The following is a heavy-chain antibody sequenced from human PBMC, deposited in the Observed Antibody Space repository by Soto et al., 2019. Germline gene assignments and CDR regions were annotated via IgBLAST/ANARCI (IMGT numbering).Heavy chain of an antibody. CDR1: GYTFTSYA. Sequence: QVQLVQSGAEVKKPGASVKVSCKASGYTFTSYAMHWVRQAPGQRLEWMGWINAGNGNTKYSQKFQGRVNITRDTYESKAYMELRSMRSAATAVYYCARDRLGYCSSTSCSMFDYWGQGTLVTVSS. CDR2: INAGNGNT. J-gene: IGHJ4*02. CDR3: ARDRLGYCSSTSCSMFDY. D-gene: IGHD2-2*01. V-gene: IGHV1-3*01.